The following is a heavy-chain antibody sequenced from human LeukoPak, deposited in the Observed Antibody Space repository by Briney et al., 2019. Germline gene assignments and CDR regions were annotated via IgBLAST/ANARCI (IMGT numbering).Heavy chain of an antibody. Sequence: GGSLRLSCAASGFTVSSNYMSWVRQAPGKGLEWVSVIYSGGSTYYADSVKGRFTISRDNAKNSLSLQMNSLRAEDTAVYYCARGRQNSGSYSDAFDIWGQGTVVTVSS. CDR1: GFTVSSNY. J-gene: IGHJ3*02. CDR2: IYSGGST. D-gene: IGHD1-26*01. V-gene: IGHV3-66*01. CDR3: ARGRQNSGSYSDAFDI.